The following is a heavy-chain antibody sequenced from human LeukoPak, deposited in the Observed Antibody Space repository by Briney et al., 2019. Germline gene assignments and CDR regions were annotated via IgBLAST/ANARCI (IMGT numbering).Heavy chain of an antibody. Sequence: GGSLRLSCAASGFTFSTYNMNWVRQAPGKGLEWVSSITSSSSYTYYADSAKGRFTISRDNAKNSLYLQMNSLRAEDTAVYYCARDHAQLVRPYYFDYWGQGTLVTVSS. J-gene: IGHJ4*02. CDR3: ARDHAQLVRPYYFDY. V-gene: IGHV3-21*01. CDR2: ITSSSSYT. CDR1: GFTFSTYN. D-gene: IGHD6-6*01.